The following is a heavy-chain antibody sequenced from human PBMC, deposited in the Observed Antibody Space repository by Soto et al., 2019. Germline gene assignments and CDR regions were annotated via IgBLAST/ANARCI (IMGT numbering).Heavy chain of an antibody. D-gene: IGHD2-2*02. CDR1: GGTFSSYA. CDR2: IIPIFGTA. V-gene: IGHV1-69*13. CDR3: ARIRSRGDIVVVPAAIYDYYYYGMDV. Sequence: SVKVSCKASGGTFSSYAISWVRQAPGQGLEWMGGIIPIFGTANYAQKFQGRVTITADESTSTAYMELSSLRSEDTAVYYYARIRSRGDIVVVPAAIYDYYYYGMDVWGQGTTVTVSS. J-gene: IGHJ6*02.